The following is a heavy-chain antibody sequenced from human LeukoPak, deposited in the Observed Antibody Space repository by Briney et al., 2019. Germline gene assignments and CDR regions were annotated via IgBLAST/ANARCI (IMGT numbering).Heavy chain of an antibody. V-gene: IGHV4-39*07. Sequence: SETLSLTCTVSGGSITSSSYYWGWIRQPPGKGLEWIGSIYFSGSTYHNPSLKSRVTISVDTSKNQLSLKLSSVTAADTALYYCARVAQDLYPYYFDYWGQGTLVTVSS. CDR3: ARVAQDLYPYYFDY. CDR2: IYFSGST. D-gene: IGHD5/OR15-5a*01. J-gene: IGHJ4*02. CDR1: GGSITSSSYY.